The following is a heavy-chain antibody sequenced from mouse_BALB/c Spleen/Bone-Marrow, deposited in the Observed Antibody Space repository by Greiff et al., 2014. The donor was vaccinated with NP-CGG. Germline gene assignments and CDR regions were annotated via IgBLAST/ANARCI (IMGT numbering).Heavy chain of an antibody. J-gene: IGHJ3*01. V-gene: IGHV1-87*01. D-gene: IGHD2-14*01. CDR3: ARGDRYDGRSWFAY. CDR1: GYTFTSYW. CDR2: IYPGDGDT. Sequence: VQLQQSGAELARPGASVKLSCKASGYTFTSYWMQWVKQRPGQGLEWIGAIYPGDGDTRYTQKFKGKAILTADKSSSTAYMQLSSLASEDSAVYYCARGDRYDGRSWFAYWGQGTLVTVSA.